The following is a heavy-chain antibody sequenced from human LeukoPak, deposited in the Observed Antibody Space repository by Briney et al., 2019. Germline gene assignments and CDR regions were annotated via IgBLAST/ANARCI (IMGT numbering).Heavy chain of an antibody. CDR3: ARGPLGGESFDI. V-gene: IGHV4-4*07. CDR1: GGSLSNHY. CDR2: IFHTGST. J-gene: IGHJ3*02. Sequence: SETLSLTCTVSGGSLSNHYWNWIRHPAGTGLEYIGRIFHTGSTNYNPSLKSRVTMSVDTSSNQFSLNLTSVTAADTAVYYCARGPLGGESFDIWGQRTMVTVSS. D-gene: IGHD3-16*01.